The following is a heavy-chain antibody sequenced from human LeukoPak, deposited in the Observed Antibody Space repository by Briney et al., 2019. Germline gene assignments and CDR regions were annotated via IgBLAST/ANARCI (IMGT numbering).Heavy chain of an antibody. CDR3: AKSPRSKTIFGVVLYYFDY. CDR2: ISGSGGST. CDR1: GFTFSSYA. D-gene: IGHD3-3*01. Sequence: PGGPLRLSCAASGFTFSSYAMSWVRQAPGKGLEWVSAISGSGGSTYYADSVKGRFTISRDNSKNTLYLQMNSLRAEDTAVYYCAKSPRSKTIFGVVLYYFDYWGQGTLVTVSS. V-gene: IGHV3-23*01. J-gene: IGHJ4*02.